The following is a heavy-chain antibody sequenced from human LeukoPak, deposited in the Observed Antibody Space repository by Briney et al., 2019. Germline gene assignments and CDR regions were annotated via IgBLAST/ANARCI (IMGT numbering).Heavy chain of an antibody. Sequence: SETLSLTCAVYGGSFSGYSWSWIRQPPGKGLEWIGEINYSGSTKYNPSLKSRVTVSLDTSRSQFSLKLSSVIAADTAVYYCARSVYSTNADSWGQGTLVTVSS. V-gene: IGHV4-34*01. CDR3: ARSVYSTNADS. CDR2: INYSGST. J-gene: IGHJ4*02. CDR1: GGSFSGYS. D-gene: IGHD6-13*01.